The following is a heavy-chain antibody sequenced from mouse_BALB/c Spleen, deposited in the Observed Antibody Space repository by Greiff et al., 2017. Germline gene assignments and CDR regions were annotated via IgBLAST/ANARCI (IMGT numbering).Heavy chain of an antibody. Sequence: QPGAELVKPGASVKMSCKASGYTFTSFNMHWVKQTPGQGLEWIGAIYPGNGDTSYNQKFKGKATLTADKSSSTAYMQLSSLTSEDSAVYYCAREGIYYDYDGYAMDYWGQGTSVTVSS. CDR1: GYTFTSFN. CDR2: IYPGNGDT. D-gene: IGHD2-4*01. V-gene: IGHV1-12*01. CDR3: AREGIYYDYDGYAMDY. J-gene: IGHJ4*01.